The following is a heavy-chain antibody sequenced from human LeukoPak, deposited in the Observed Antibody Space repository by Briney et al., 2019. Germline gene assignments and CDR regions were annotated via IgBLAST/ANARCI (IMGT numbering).Heavy chain of an antibody. D-gene: IGHD6-13*01. V-gene: IGHV3-15*01. CDR1: GLTFINAW. CDR3: TTIAAAGHFDY. Sequence: GGPLRLSCATSGLTFINAWMSWVRQAPGKGLEWVGRIKRTTDGGTTDYAAPVKDRFTISRDDSKNTLYLQMNSLKTEDTAVYYCTTIAAAGHFDYWGQGTLVTVSS. CDR2: IKRTTDGGTT. J-gene: IGHJ4*02.